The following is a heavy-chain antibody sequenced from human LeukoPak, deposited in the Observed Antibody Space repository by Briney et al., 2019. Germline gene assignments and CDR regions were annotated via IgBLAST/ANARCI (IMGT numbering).Heavy chain of an antibody. CDR3: AKEGTPQVSTWYDL. CDR2: ISYEGGTQ. V-gene: IGHV3-30*18. J-gene: IGHJ5*02. Sequence: GGSLRLSCAASGFTFSSYAMSGVREAPGKGREWVAVISYEGGTQHYAGSVKGRFIISRDNPRNTLYLQMNILRTEDTAVYYCAKEGTPQVSTWYDLWGQGTQVIVSS. CDR1: GFTFSSYA. D-gene: IGHD3-10*01.